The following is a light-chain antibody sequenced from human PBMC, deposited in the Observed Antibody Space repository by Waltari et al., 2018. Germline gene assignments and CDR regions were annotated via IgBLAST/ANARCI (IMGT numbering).Light chain of an antibody. Sequence: QSVLTQPPSASGTPGQRVTMSCSGSRSNIGYNTVNWYQQLPGTAPRLLIYGNNQRPAGIPDRFSGSKSGTSASLAISGLQSADEADYLWASWEDSVGGHWVFGGGTKLTVL. V-gene: IGLV1-44*01. CDR1: RSNIGYNT. J-gene: IGLJ3*02. CDR2: GNN. CDR3: ASWEDSVGGHWV.